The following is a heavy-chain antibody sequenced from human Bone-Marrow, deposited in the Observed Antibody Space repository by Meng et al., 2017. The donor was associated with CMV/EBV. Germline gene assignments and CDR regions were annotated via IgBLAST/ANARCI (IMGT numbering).Heavy chain of an antibody. CDR1: GFTFSSSG. Sequence: LSLTCAASGFTFSSSGMHWVRQAPGKGLAWVAFIRYDGSNKYYADSVKGRFTISRDNSKNTLYLQMNSLRAEDTAVYYCAKSSPGIQLWSPVDYWGQGTLVTVSS. CDR3: AKSSPGIQLWSPVDY. J-gene: IGHJ4*02. CDR2: IRYDGSNK. V-gene: IGHV3-30*02. D-gene: IGHD5-18*01.